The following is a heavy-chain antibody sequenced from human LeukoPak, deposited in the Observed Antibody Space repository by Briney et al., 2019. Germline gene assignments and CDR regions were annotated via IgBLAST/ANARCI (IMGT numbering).Heavy chain of an antibody. J-gene: IGHJ4*02. Sequence: SETLSLICTVSGGSLSSYFWSWIRQPPGKGLEWIGYISYSGSTNYNPSLKSRVTVSIDTSKNHFSLRLTSVTAADTAIYYCAAMTTVTMYSYFFDSWGQGTLLTVSS. CDR1: GGSLSSYF. D-gene: IGHD4-17*01. CDR3: AAMTTVTMYSYFFDS. V-gene: IGHV4-59*01. CDR2: ISYSGST.